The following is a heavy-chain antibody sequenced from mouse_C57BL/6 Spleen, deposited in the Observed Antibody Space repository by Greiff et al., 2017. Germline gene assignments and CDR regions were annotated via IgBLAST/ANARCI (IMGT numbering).Heavy chain of an antibody. J-gene: IGHJ4*01. D-gene: IGHD2-2*01. CDR1: GFSLSTFGMG. Sequence: QVTLKECGPGILQPSQTLSLTCSFSGFSLSTFGMGVGWIRQPSGKGLEWLAHIWWDDDKYYNPALKSRLTISKDTSKNQVFLKIANVDTADTATYYCARMRKDDGYEGENYAMDDWGQGTSVTVSS. CDR3: ARMRKDDGYEGENYAMDD. V-gene: IGHV8-8*01. CDR2: IWWDDDK.